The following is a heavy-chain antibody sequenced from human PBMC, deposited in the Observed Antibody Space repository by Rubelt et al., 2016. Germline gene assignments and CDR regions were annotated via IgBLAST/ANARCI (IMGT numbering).Heavy chain of an antibody. D-gene: IGHD3-3*01. Sequence: GGIIPIFGTANYAQKFQGRVTITADESTSTAYMELSSLRSEDTAVYYCARDLTILGHAFDIWGQGTMVTVSS. CDR2: IIPIFGTA. CDR3: ARDLTILGHAFDI. V-gene: IGHV1-69*01. J-gene: IGHJ3*02.